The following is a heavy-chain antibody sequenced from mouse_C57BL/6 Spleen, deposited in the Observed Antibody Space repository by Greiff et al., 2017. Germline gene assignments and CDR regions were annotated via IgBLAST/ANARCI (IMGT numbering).Heavy chain of an antibody. CDR2: INPGSGGT. CDR3: ARGGGNLDY. D-gene: IGHD2-1*01. V-gene: IGHV1-54*01. J-gene: IGHJ2*01. Sequence: VKLQQSGAELVRPGTSVKVSCKASGYAFTNYLIEWVKQRPGQGLEWIGVINPGSGGTNYNEKFKGKATLTADKSSSTAYMQLSSLTSEDSAVYFCARGGGNLDYWGQGTTLTVSS. CDR1: GYAFTNYL.